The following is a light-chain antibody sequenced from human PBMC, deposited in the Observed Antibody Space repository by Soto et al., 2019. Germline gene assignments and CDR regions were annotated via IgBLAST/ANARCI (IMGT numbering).Light chain of an antibody. CDR3: QSFDRSLTAWV. CDR1: SSNIGAGYD. J-gene: IGLJ3*02. Sequence: QSVLTQPPSVSGAPGQRVTISCTGSSSNIGAGYDLHWYQQFPGAAPKLLIFAYTNRPSGVPERFSGSKSGTSASLAISGPQADDEADYYCQSFDRSLTAWVFRGGTKLTVL. V-gene: IGLV1-40*01. CDR2: AYT.